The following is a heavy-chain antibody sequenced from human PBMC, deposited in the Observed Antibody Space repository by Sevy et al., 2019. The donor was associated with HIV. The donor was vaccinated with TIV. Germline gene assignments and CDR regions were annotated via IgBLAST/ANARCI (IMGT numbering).Heavy chain of an antibody. CDR3: AAAAGTDILGYYFGN. J-gene: IGHJ4*02. V-gene: IGHV4-4*02. CDR1: GDSIISSHW. Sequence: SETLSLTCTVSGDSIISSHWWSWVRQSPGKGLEWIGDMYHRGTTNYNPSLESRAEISVDKSKNQFSLTLTSVTAADTAVYLCAAAAGTDILGYYFGNWGQGILVTVSS. D-gene: IGHD6-13*01. CDR2: MYHRGTT.